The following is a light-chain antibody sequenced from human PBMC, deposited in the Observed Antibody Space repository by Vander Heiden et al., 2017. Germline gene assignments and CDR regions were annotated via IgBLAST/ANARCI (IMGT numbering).Light chain of an antibody. Sequence: SVLSQPPSVSGTPGQRVTLSCTGSRSNIGINNVNWYQHLPGTAPKLLIFSVNQRPSGVPGRFSGSTSGTSASLAISGLQSEDEAEYYCAAWDASLNGVLFGGGTKLTVL. J-gene: IGLJ2*01. CDR1: RSNIGINN. CDR2: SVN. V-gene: IGLV1-44*01. CDR3: AAWDASLNGVL.